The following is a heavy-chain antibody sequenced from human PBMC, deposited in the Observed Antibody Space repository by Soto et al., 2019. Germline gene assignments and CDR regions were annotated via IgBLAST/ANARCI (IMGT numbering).Heavy chain of an antibody. D-gene: IGHD6-19*01. CDR3: ARDLEVARFGSGWYAFQY. J-gene: IGHJ4*02. CDR2: ILYDGSKK. Sequence: QVQLVESGGGVVQPGRSLRLSCTTSGISFSSYATHWVRQAPGKGLEWVAAILYDGSKKDYVDSVKGRFTISRDNSKNTRYLQMNSLRSEDTAVYYCARDLEVARFGSGWYAFQYWGQGTLVTVSS. CDR1: GISFSSYA. V-gene: IGHV3-30*04.